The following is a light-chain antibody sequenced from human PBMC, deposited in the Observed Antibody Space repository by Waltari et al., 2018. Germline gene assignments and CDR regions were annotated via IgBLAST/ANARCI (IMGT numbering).Light chain of an antibody. CDR2: QDN. Sequence: SYEVTQPPSVSVSPGQTASITCSGDQLGNKYTCWYQQKPGQSPVLVIYQDNKRPSGIPERFSGSNSGNTATLNISGTQAMDEADYYCQSWDTSTTNVVFGGGIKLTVL. J-gene: IGLJ2*01. CDR3: QSWDTSTTNVV. V-gene: IGLV3-1*01. CDR1: QLGNKY.